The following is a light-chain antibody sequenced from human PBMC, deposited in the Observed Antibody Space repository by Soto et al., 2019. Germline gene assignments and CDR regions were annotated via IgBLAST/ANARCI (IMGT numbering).Light chain of an antibody. CDR2: GAS. CDR3: EQSNSAPLTFPLT. CDR1: QNIRNF. V-gene: IGKV1-39*01. J-gene: IGKJ4*01. Sequence: DIQMTQSPSSLSASVGDRVTITCRASQNIRNFLNWYQQKPGKAPKLLIYGASSLESGVPPRFSGSGSGTDFTLTITSLQPEDFVTYYCEQSNSAPLTFPLTFGGGTKVEIK.